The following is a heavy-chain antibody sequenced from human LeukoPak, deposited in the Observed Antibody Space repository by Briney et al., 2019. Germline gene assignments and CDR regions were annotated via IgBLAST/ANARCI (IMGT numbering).Heavy chain of an antibody. Sequence: PGGSLRLSCAASGFTFDRYTIHWVRQAPGKGLEWVSLIGRRDNNRYYADSVRGRFTISRDNSKNSLYLQMNSLRAEDTAVYYCAKEYSITIFGVVQNFPIGYWGQGTLVTVSS. D-gene: IGHD3-3*01. CDR2: IGRRDNNR. CDR1: GFTFDRYT. CDR3: AKEYSITIFGVVQNFPIGY. V-gene: IGHV3-43*01. J-gene: IGHJ4*02.